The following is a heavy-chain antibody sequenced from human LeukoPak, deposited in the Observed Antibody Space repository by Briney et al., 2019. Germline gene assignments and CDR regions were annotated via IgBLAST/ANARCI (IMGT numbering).Heavy chain of an antibody. Sequence: GGSLRLSCAASGFTFSDAWMNWVRQAPGKGLEWVGRIKRKTEGGATDYAGPVKGRFTISRDDSKNTLFLHVNSLKTEDTAVYYCTTGNFGPYWGQGTLLTVSS. V-gene: IGHV3-15*07. J-gene: IGHJ4*02. D-gene: IGHD3-10*01. CDR3: TTGNFGPY. CDR1: GFTFSDAW. CDR2: IKRKTEGGAT.